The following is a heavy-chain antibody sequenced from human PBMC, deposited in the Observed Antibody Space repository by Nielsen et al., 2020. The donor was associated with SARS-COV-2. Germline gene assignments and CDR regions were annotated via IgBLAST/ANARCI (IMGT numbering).Heavy chain of an antibody. Sequence: GESLKISYAASGFTFSNAWMSWVRQAPGKGLEWVGRIKSKTDGGTTDYVAPVKGRFTISRDDSKNTLYLQMNSLKTEDTAVYYCTTEEAWELLAVWYFDYWGQGTLVTVSS. CDR2: IKSKTDGGTT. CDR1: GFTFSNAW. CDR3: TTEEAWELLAVWYFDY. V-gene: IGHV3-15*01. D-gene: IGHD1-26*01. J-gene: IGHJ4*02.